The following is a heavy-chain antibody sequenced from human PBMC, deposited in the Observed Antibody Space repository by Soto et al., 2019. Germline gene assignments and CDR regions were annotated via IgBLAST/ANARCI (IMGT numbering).Heavy chain of an antibody. CDR3: AREGNSAVAGHYWYFDL. CDR2: ISAYNGNT. D-gene: IGHD6-19*01. J-gene: IGHJ2*01. CDR1: GYTFTRYG. V-gene: IGHV1-18*01. Sequence: GASVKVSCKASGYTFTRYGISWVRQAPGQGLEWMGWISAYNGNTNYAQKLQGRVTMTTDTSTSTAYMELRSLRSDDTAVYYCAREGNSAVAGHYWYFDLWGSGTLVTVSS.